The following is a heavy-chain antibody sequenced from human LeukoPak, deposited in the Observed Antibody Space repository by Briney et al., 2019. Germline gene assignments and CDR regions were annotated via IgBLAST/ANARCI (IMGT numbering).Heavy chain of an antibody. Sequence: GGSLRLSCAASGFPFTTYAMSWVRQAPGKGLEWVSAISGSGGSTYYADSVKGRFTISRDNSKNTLYLQMNSLRAEDTAVYYCAKVISIAVANDAFDIWGQGTMVTVSS. J-gene: IGHJ3*02. CDR3: AKVISIAVANDAFDI. V-gene: IGHV3-23*01. CDR1: GFPFTTYA. CDR2: ISGSGGST. D-gene: IGHD6-19*01.